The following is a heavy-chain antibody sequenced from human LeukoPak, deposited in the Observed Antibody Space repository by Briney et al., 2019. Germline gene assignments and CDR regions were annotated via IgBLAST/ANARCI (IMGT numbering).Heavy chain of an antibody. D-gene: IGHD7-27*01. Sequence: PSETLSLTCSVSGGSVTSGNYYWGWIRQSPGKGLEWIADINYSWSTYYNPSHKSRVTISIDTSKNQFSLKLTSVTAADTAVYYCARDTSPANWDDYYYGMDVWGQGTTVTVSS. CDR3: ARDTSPANWDDYYYGMDV. V-gene: IGHV4-39*07. CDR1: GGSVTSGNYY. J-gene: IGHJ6*02. CDR2: INYSWST.